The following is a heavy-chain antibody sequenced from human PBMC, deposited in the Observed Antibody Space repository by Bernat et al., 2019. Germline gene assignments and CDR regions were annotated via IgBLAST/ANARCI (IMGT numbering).Heavy chain of an antibody. D-gene: IGHD1-26*01. CDR3: ARDSAIVGATSWAFDI. Sequence: EVQLVESGGGLVQPGGSLRLSCAASGFTFSSYSMNWVRQAPGKGLEWVSYISSSSSTIYYAESVKGRFTISRDNAKNSLYLQMNSLRAEDTAVYYCARDSAIVGATSWAFDIWGQGTMVTVSS. V-gene: IGHV3-48*01. CDR1: GFTFSSYS. J-gene: IGHJ3*02. CDR2: ISSSSSTI.